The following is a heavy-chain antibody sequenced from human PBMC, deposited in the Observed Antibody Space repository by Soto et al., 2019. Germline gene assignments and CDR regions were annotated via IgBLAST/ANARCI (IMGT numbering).Heavy chain of an antibody. J-gene: IGHJ5*02. V-gene: IGHV4-30-4*01. Sequence: SETLSLTCTVSGGSISSGDYYWSWIRQPPGKGLEWIGYIYYSGSTYYNPSLKSRVTISVDTSQNQFSLKLSSVTAADTAVYYCARDGPYYDILTGYRNWFDPWGQGTLVTVSS. CDR1: GGSISSGDYY. D-gene: IGHD3-9*01. CDR2: IYYSGST. CDR3: ARDGPYYDILTGYRNWFDP.